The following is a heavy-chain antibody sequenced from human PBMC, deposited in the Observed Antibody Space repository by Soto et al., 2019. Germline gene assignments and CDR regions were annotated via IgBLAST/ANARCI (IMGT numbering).Heavy chain of an antibody. CDR3: ARHGVSWLRESRYYYYMEV. J-gene: IGHJ6*03. CDR1: GGFISSYY. D-gene: IGHD2-15*01. V-gene: IGHV4-59*08. Sequence: SETLSLTCTVPGGFISSYYWSWIRQPPGKGLEWIGYIYYSGSTNYNPSLKSGVTISVDTSKNQFSLKLSSVTAADTAVYYCARHGVSWLRESRYYYYMEVWGKGTTVTVSS. CDR2: IYYSGST.